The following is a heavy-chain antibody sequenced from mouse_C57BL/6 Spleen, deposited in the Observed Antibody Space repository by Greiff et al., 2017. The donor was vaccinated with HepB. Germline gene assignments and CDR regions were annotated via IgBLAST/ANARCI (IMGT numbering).Heavy chain of an antibody. CDR1: GYTFTDYE. J-gene: IGHJ3*01. CDR3: TNYSNSAWFAY. CDR2: IDPETGGT. Sequence: VQLQQSGAELVRPGASVTLSCKASGYTFTDYEMHWVKQTPVHGLDWIGAIDPETGGTAYNQKFKGKAILTADKSSSTAYMELRSLTSEDSAVYYCTNYSNSAWFAYWGQGTLVTVSA. D-gene: IGHD2-5*01. V-gene: IGHV1-15*01.